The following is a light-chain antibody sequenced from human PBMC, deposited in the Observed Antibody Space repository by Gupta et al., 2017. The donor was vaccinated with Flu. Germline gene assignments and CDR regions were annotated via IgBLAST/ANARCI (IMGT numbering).Light chain of an antibody. CDR3: CSYGGSKF. CDR1: IRYVVGYKY. CDR2: EFN. V-gene: IGLV2-8*01. Sequence: TGTIRYVVGYKYVSLYQQHPGKVPKLIIYEFNKRPSGVPDRFSGSKSGNTASLTVSGRLAEDEADYYCCSYGGSKFFGGGTKLTVL. J-gene: IGLJ2*01.